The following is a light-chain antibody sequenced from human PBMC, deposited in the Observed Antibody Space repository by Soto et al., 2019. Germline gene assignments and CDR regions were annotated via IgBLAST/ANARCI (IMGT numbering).Light chain of an antibody. Sequence: DIQMTQSPSTLSASVGDRVSITCRASESISGWLAWYQQKPGKPPKLLIYDASSLERGVPSRFSGSGSGTEFTLTISSLQPDDFATYYCHQYNAYSLTFGQGTKVDIK. CDR1: ESISGW. J-gene: IGKJ2*01. CDR3: HQYNAYSLT. V-gene: IGKV1-5*01. CDR2: DAS.